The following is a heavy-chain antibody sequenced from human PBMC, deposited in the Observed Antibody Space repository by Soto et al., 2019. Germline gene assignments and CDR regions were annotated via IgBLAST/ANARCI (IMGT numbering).Heavy chain of an antibody. CDR2: ISAYNGNT. V-gene: IGHV1-18*04. D-gene: IGHD2-15*01. CDR3: ATTLAAVVSLDYYYGIDV. CDR1: GYTFTSYG. J-gene: IGHJ6*02. Sequence: ASVKVSCKASGYTFTSYGISWVRQAPGQGLEWMGWISAYNGNTNYAQKLQGRVTMTTDTSTSTAYMELRSLRCDDTAVYYCATTLAAVVSLDYYYGIDVCGQRTTVTVSS.